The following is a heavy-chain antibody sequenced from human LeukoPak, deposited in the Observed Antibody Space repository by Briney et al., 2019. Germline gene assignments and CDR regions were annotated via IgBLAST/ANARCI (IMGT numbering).Heavy chain of an antibody. V-gene: IGHV4-59*08. Sequence: KTSETLSLTCTVSGGSISSFYWSWIRQPPGKGLEWIGYIYYSGSTYYNPSLKSRVTISVDTSKNQFSLKLSSVTAADTAVYYCARRASGSYYYAFDIWGQGTMVTVSS. D-gene: IGHD1-26*01. J-gene: IGHJ3*02. CDR2: IYYSGST. CDR1: GGSISSFY. CDR3: ARRASGSYYYAFDI.